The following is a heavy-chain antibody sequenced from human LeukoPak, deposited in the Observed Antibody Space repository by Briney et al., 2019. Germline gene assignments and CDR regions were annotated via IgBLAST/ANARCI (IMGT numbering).Heavy chain of an antibody. CDR3: ARDLSSTAYWEFDY. J-gene: IGHJ4*02. V-gene: IGHV1-2*06. CDR2: INPNSGGG. D-gene: IGHD2-8*02. CDR1: GYTFTGYF. Sequence: WASVKVSCKASGYTFTGYFIHWVRQAPGRGLEWMGRINPNSGGGEYEQNFQGRVTMTRDTSINTAYMTLSGLTFDDTAMYYCARDLSSTAYWEFDYWGQGTVVTVSS.